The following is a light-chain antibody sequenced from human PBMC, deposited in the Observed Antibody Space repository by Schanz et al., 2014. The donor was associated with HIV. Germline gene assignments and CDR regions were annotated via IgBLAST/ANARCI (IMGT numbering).Light chain of an antibody. CDR3: QSFDRSLGRVV. J-gene: IGLJ2*01. Sequence: QSVLTQPPSVSGAPGQRVTISCTGGTSNIGTGFHVHWYQQVPGAAPKLLIFDTNNRPSGVPDRFSGSKSVNLASLAITGLQAEDEADYYCQSFDRSLGRVVFGGGTKLTV. CDR2: DTN. CDR1: TSNIGTGFH. V-gene: IGLV1-40*01.